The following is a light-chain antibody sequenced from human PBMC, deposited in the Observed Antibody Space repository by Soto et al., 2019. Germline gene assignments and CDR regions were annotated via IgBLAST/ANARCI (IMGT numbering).Light chain of an antibody. J-gene: IGLJ1*01. CDR2: EVT. Sequence: QSVLTQPPSVSGAPGQWVTISCTGSSSNIGAGYDVHWYQQLPGTAPKLLIYEVTKRPSGVPDRFSGSKSGNTASLTVSGLQIDDEADYYCSSYTTSVRVFGAGTKVTVL. CDR3: SSYTTSVRV. V-gene: IGLV1-40*01. CDR1: SSNIGAGYD.